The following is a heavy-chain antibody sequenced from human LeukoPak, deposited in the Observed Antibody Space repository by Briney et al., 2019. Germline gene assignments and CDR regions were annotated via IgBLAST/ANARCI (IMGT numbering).Heavy chain of an antibody. V-gene: IGHV3-23*01. J-gene: IGHJ4*02. Sequence: PGGSLRLSCAASGFTFSLYAMSWVRQAPGKGLEWVSAVSSSGSTYYADSVKGRFTISRNNSKSTLYLQMNSLRAEDTAIYYCAKDPTTVVTPFNYWGQGTLVT. CDR3: AKDPTTVVTPFNY. CDR1: GFTFSLYA. D-gene: IGHD4-23*01. CDR2: VSSSGST.